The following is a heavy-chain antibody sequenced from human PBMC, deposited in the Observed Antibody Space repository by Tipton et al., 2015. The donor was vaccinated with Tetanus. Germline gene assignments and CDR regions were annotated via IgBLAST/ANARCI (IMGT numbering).Heavy chain of an antibody. D-gene: IGHD3-9*01. CDR1: GYTLTSYH. V-gene: IGHV1-46*01. CDR3: VRAYYDILTGHYHRNAFDI. CDR2: INPIGGST. Sequence: QSGAEVKKPGASVKVSCKASGYTLTSYHMHWVRQAPGQGLEWMGIINPIGGSTSYAQKFQGRITMTGDTSTSTVYMDLNSLRSEDTAVYYCVRAYYDILTGHYHRNAFDIWGQGTMVTVSS. J-gene: IGHJ3*02.